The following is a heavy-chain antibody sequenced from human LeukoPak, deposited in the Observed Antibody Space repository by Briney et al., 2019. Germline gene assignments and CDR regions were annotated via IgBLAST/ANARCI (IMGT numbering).Heavy chain of an antibody. V-gene: IGHV1-2*02. CDR3: ARIQQLVRFHFDY. D-gene: IGHD6-13*01. J-gene: IGHJ4*02. Sequence: GASVKVSCKASGYTFTGYYMHWVRQAPGQGLEWMGWINPNSGGTNYAQKFQGRVTMTRDTSISTAYMELSRLRSDDTAVYYCARIQQLVRFHFDYWGQGTLVTVSS. CDR1: GYTFTGYY. CDR2: INPNSGGT.